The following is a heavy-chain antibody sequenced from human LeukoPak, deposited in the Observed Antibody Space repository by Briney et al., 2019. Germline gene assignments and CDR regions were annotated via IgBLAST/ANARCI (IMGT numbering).Heavy chain of an antibody. CDR1: GGSISSYY. V-gene: IGHV4-4*07. D-gene: IGHD3-9*01. CDR3: ARYFDWLLWSWFAP. Sequence: SETLSLTCTVSGGSISSYYWSWIRQPAEKGLEWIGRIYTSGSTNYNPSLKSRVTMSVDTSKNQFSLKLSSVTAADTAVYYCARYFDWLLWSWFAPWGQGTLVTVSS. J-gene: IGHJ5*02. CDR2: IYTSGST.